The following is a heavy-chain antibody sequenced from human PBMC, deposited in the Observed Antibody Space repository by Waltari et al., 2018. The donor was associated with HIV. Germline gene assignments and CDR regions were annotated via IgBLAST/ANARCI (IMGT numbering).Heavy chain of an antibody. CDR1: GGSISSGGYY. V-gene: IGHV4-31*03. J-gene: IGHJ6*02. D-gene: IGHD4-17*01. CDR3: ARGETVTSTPRYYYYGMDV. CDR2: IYYSGST. Sequence: QVQLQESGPGLVKPSQTLSLTCTVSGGSISSGGYYWSWIRQHPGKGLELIGYIYYSGSTYYNPPLRSRVTISVDTAKNQFSLKLSSVTAADTAVYYCARGETVTSTPRYYYYGMDVWGQGTTVTVSS.